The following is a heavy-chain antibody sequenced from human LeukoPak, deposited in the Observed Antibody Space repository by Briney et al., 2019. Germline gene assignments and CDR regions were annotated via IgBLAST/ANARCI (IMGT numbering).Heavy chain of an antibody. D-gene: IGHD3-3*01. CDR3: AREVLRFLEWSEYNWFDP. V-gene: IGHV1-69*04. Sequence: GASVKVSCKASGGTFSSYAIGWVRQAPGQGLERMGRIIPILGIANYAQKFQGRVTITADKSTSTAYMELSSLRSEDTAVYYCAREVLRFLEWSEYNWFDPWGQGTLVTVSS. CDR2: IIPILGIA. J-gene: IGHJ5*02. CDR1: GGTFSSYA.